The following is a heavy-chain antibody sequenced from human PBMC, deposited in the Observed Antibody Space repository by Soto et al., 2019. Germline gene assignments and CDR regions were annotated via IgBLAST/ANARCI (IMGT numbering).Heavy chain of an antibody. D-gene: IGHD3-3*01. Sequence: SETLSLTCAVSGGSFSGYYWSWIRQPPGKGLEWIGEINHSGSTNYNPSLKSRVTISVDTSKNQLSLKLSSVTAADTAVYYCARGPHPRALRRITICGVVIRNWFDPWGQGTLVTVSS. V-gene: IGHV4-34*01. CDR3: ARGPHPRALRRITICGVVIRNWFDP. CDR2: INHSGST. CDR1: GGSFSGYY. J-gene: IGHJ5*02.